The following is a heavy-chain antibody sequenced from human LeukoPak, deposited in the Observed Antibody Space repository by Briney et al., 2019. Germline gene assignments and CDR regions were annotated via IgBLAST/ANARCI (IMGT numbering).Heavy chain of an antibody. V-gene: IGHV3-30-3*01. CDR1: GFTFNSYS. CDR2: ISDDETYK. J-gene: IGHJ6*03. D-gene: IGHD5-12*01. CDR3: AKGASMGYSGYDFLDYHYMDV. Sequence: GGSLRLSCAASGFTFNSYSMHWVRQAPGKGLEWVTAISDDETYKFYADSVKGRFTISRDNSRNSLYLQMNSLRAEDTALYYCAKGASMGYSGYDFLDYHYMDVWGKGTTVTVSS.